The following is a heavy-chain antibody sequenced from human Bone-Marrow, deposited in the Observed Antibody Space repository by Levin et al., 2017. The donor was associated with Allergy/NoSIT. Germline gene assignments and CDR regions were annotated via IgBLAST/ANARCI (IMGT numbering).Heavy chain of an antibody. Sequence: GGSLRLSCAASGLIFSNYAMNWVRQAPGKGLEWVSQISGSGSNTHYADSVRGRFTFSRDNSNNTVYLQMNSLRADDTAVYYCAGYDTSGYHSPFDYWGHGTLVTVSS. CDR2: ISGSGSNT. V-gene: IGHV3-23*01. D-gene: IGHD3-22*01. J-gene: IGHJ4*01. CDR3: AGYDTSGYHSPFDY. CDR1: GLIFSNYA.